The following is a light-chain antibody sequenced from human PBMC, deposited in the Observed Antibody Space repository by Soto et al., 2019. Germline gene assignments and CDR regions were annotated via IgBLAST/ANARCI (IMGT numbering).Light chain of an antibody. CDR2: EVD. CDR3: SSYTVINTAV. J-gene: IGLJ3*02. Sequence: QSALTQPASVSGSPRQSISISCTGSSSDVGAYNYVAWYQQKPGKSPKLLIYEVDNRPSGISHRFSGSNSGNTASLTISGLQTEDEADYYCSSYTVINTAVFGGGTKLTVL. V-gene: IGLV2-14*01. CDR1: SSDVGAYNY.